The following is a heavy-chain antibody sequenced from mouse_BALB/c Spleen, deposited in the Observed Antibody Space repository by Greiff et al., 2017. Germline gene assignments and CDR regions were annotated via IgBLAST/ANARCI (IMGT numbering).Heavy chain of an antibody. Sequence: VQLQQSGPGLVQPSQSLSITCTVSGFSLTSYGVHWVRQSPGKGLEWLGVIWSGGSTDYNAAFISRLSISKDNSKSQVFFKMNSLQANDTAIYYCARKDGYDAYWYFDVWGAGTTVTVSS. CDR2: IWSGGST. J-gene: IGHJ1*01. CDR1: GFSLTSYG. CDR3: ARKDGYDAYWYFDV. V-gene: IGHV2-2*02. D-gene: IGHD2-2*01.